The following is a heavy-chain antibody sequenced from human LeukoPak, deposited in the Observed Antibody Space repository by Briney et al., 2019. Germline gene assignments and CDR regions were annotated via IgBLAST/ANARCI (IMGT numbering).Heavy chain of an antibody. CDR2: ISASGGTT. V-gene: IGHV3-23*01. CDR1: GFTFSSYA. D-gene: IGHD3-22*01. J-gene: IGHJ1*01. Sequence: PGGSLRLSCAASGFTFSSYAMSWVRQAPGKGLEWVSAISASGGTTYYADSVKGHFTISRDNSKNTLYLQMNSLRAEDTAVYYCAKQSLGYYYDSSGYLLSWGQGTLVTVSS. CDR3: AKQSLGYYYDSSGYLLS.